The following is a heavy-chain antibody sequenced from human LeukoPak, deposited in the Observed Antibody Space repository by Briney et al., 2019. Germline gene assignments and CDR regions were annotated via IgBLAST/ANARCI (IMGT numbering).Heavy chain of an antibody. CDR1: GYTLSDLS. D-gene: IGHD3-10*01. Sequence: GASVKASCKVSGYTLSDLSMHWVRQAPGQGLEWMGGFDPEDGQRHYAQKFQGRAIMTQDTSTNTAYMDLSSLRSDDTAIYFCTSGTEAVPVRFWGQGTLVTVSS. V-gene: IGHV1-24*01. CDR3: TSGTEAVPVRF. CDR2: FDPEDGQR. J-gene: IGHJ1*01.